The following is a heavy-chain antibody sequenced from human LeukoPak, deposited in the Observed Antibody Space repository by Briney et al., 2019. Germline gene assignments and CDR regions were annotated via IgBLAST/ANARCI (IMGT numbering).Heavy chain of an antibody. J-gene: IGHJ4*02. CDR3: ASQKWVAYYFDY. CDR1: GGSFSGYY. D-gene: IGHD1-26*01. V-gene: IGHV4-34*01. Sequence: SETLSLTCAVYGGSFSGYYWSWLRQPPGKGLEWIGEINHSGSTNYNPPLKSRVTISVDTSKNQFSLKLTSVTAADTTVYYCASQKWVAYYFDYWGQGTLVTVSS. CDR2: INHSGST.